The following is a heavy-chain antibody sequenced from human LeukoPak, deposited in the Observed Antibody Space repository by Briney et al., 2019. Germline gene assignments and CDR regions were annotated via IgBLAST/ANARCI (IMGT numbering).Heavy chain of an antibody. J-gene: IGHJ6*03. D-gene: IGHD6-19*01. Sequence: PSETLSLTCTVSGGSISSSSYYWGWIRQPPGKGLEWIGSIYYSGSTYYNPSLKSRVTTSVDTSKNQFSLKLSSVTAADTAVYYCARQIMAASSVYMDVWGKGTTVTVSS. CDR3: ARQIMAASSVYMDV. CDR1: GGSISSSSYY. CDR2: IYYSGST. V-gene: IGHV4-39*01.